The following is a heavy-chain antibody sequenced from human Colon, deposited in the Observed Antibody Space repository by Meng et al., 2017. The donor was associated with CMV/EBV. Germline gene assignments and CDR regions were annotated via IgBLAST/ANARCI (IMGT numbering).Heavy chain of an antibody. V-gene: IGHV3-48*03. CDR3: ARDRGLVVSRPDY. J-gene: IGHJ4*02. CDR2: ISISGSSI. CDR1: GFTFTSYE. Sequence: GESLKISCAASGFTFTSYEMNWVRQAPGKGLEWVSYISISGSSIYYADSVKGRFTISRDNSKNTLYLQMNSLRTDDTAVYYCARDRGLVVSRPDYWGQGTLVTVSS. D-gene: IGHD2-15*01.